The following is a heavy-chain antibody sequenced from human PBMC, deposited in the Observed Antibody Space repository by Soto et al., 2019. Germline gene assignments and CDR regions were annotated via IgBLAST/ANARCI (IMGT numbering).Heavy chain of an antibody. CDR2: ISAYNGNT. J-gene: IGHJ4*02. Sequence: QVQLVQSGAEVKKPGASVKVSCKAFGYTFTNYGISWVRQAPGQGLEWMGWISAYNGNTNYAQKLQGRVTMTTDTSTSTAYKECRSLGSDDTAVCYCARCHREGEQQLASDYWGQGTLVTVSS. CDR1: GYTFTNYG. V-gene: IGHV1-18*01. D-gene: IGHD6-13*01. CDR3: ARCHREGEQQLASDY.